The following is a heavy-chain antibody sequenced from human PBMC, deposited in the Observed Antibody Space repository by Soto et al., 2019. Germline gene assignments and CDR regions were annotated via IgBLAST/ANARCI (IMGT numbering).Heavy chain of an antibody. Sequence: PGGSLRLSCAASGFTFSNYGMHWVRQAPGKGLEWVAIIWYDGSNDYYVDSVKGRFTISRGNSKNTLSLQMNSLRAEDTAVYYCARDRWEFQLFYYGLDVWGQGTTVTVSS. D-gene: IGHD1-26*01. J-gene: IGHJ6*02. CDR2: IWYDGSND. CDR3: ARDRWEFQLFYYGLDV. CDR1: GFTFSNYG. V-gene: IGHV3-33*01.